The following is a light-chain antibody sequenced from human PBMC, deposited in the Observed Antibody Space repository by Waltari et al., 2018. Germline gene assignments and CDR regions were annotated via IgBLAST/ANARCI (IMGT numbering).Light chain of an antibody. V-gene: IGLV1-44*01. J-gene: IGLJ3*02. CDR3: ESWDDSLDGPWV. Sequence: QSVLTQPPSVSGTPGQRVTISCSGSTSNIGKNIVNWYQQLPGAAPKLLIHSNDQRPSDVPDRLSGSKSGTSASLAISGLQSDEEADYYCESWDDSLDGPWVFGGGTKLTVL. CDR2: SND. CDR1: TSNIGKNI.